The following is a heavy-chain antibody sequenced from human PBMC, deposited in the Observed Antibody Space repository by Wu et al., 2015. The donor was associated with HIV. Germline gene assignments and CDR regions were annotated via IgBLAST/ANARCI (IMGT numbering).Heavy chain of an antibody. Sequence: QVQLVQSGAEVKKPGASVKVSCKASGYTFTDYYIHWVRQAPGQGLEWVGWINPNSGGTNYAQKFQGRVTMTRDTSISTVYMELSRLGYDDTAMYYCARVTLLRGVSFLVYWGQGTLVTVSS. J-gene: IGHJ4*02. CDR3: ARVTLLRGVSFLVY. V-gene: IGHV1-2*02. CDR1: GYTFTDYY. D-gene: IGHD3-10*01. CDR2: INPNSGGT.